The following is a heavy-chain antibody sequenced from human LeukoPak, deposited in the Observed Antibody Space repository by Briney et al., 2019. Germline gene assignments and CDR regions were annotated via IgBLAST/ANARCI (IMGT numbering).Heavy chain of an antibody. CDR1: GFTFSDYW. D-gene: IGHD4-17*01. J-gene: IGHJ4*02. V-gene: IGHV3-7*01. Sequence: GGSLRLSCAASGFTFSDYWMSWVRLDPGKGLAWVANIRQDGGDFNYVDSVKGRFTVSRDNARNSLFLQMNNLRVEDTAVYYCAVTTRSRAFDYWGQGTLVTVSS. CDR3: AVTTRSRAFDY. CDR2: IRQDGGDF.